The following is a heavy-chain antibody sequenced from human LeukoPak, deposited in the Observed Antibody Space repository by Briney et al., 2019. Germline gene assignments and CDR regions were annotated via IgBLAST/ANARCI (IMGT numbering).Heavy chain of an antibody. Sequence: PSETLSLTCTVSGGSISSSRYYWGWIRQSPGKGLEWIGSIYYSGSTYYNPSLKSRVTISVDTSKNQFSLKLSSVTAADTAVYYCARRGYYDSRGYFDYWGQGTLVTVSS. D-gene: IGHD3-22*01. CDR3: ARRGYYDSRGYFDY. J-gene: IGHJ4*02. V-gene: IGHV4-39*01. CDR2: IYYSGST. CDR1: GGSISSSRYY.